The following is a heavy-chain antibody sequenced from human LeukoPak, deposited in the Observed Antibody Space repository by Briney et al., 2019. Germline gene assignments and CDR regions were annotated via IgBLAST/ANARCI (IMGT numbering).Heavy chain of an antibody. CDR2: IYSSGST. CDR1: GGSISSYY. D-gene: IGHD3-10*01. V-gene: IGHV4-4*09. Sequence: SETLSLTCTVSGGSISSYYWSWIRQPPGKTLEWIGSIYSSGSTYYNSSLQSRVIIIIDTPKNHFSLTLSSVTAADTAVYYCARSDGYGLVDIWGQGTMVTVSS. CDR3: ARSDGYGLVDI. J-gene: IGHJ3*02.